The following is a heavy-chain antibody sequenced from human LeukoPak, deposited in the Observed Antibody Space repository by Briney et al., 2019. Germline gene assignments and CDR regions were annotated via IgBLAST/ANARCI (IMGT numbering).Heavy chain of an antibody. CDR2: IKQDGSDK. CDR1: GFTFGNYW. J-gene: IGHJ4*02. V-gene: IGHV3-7*01. Sequence: GGSLRLSCATSGFTFGNYWMSWVRQAPGKGLEWVAKIKQDGSDKYYVDSVRGRFTISRDNSKNTLYLQMNSLRTEDTAVYYCARDGKSWLPDYWGQGTLVTVSS. D-gene: IGHD3-22*01. CDR3: ARDGKSWLPDY.